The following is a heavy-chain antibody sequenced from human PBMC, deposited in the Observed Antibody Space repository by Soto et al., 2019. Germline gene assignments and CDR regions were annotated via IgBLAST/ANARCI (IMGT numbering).Heavy chain of an antibody. CDR2: ISYSGVST. CDR3: ARTRVYSDYDLDY. V-gene: IGHV3-23*01. J-gene: IGHJ4*02. D-gene: IGHD5-12*01. Sequence: EVQLLESGGGLVQPGGSLRLSFAASGFTFSSYAMTWVRQAPGKGLEWVSAISYSGVSTYYAESVKGSFTISRDSSENTLSLQMNSLRVDDTAVYYCARTRVYSDYDLDYWGQVTLVTVSA. CDR1: GFTFSSYA.